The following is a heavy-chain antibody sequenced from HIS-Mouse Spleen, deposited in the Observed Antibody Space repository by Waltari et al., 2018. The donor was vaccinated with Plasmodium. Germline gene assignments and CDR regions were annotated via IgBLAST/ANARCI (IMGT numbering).Heavy chain of an antibody. J-gene: IGHJ3*02. Sequence: QVQLVQSGAEVKKPGASVKVSCKASGYTFTSYDINWVRQATGQGLEWMGWMNPNRGNTGYAQKFQGRVTMTRNTSISTAYMTLSSLISEDAAVYYCASHSNLAFDIWGQGAMFTVSS. CDR2: MNPNRGNT. CDR3: ASHSNLAFDI. V-gene: IGHV1-8*01. D-gene: IGHD7-27*01. CDR1: GYTFTSYD.